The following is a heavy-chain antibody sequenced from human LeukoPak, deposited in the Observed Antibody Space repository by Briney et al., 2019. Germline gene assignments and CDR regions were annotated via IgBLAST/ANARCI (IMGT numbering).Heavy chain of an antibody. J-gene: IGHJ4*02. CDR3: ARGGCSGYGD. CDR1: GGSISSSGYY. CDR2: LYYSGNT. V-gene: IGHV4-39*07. Sequence: PSETLSLTCTVSGGSISSSGYYWGWIRQPPGKGLEWIGSLYYSGNTYYNPSLKSRVTISVDTSKNQFSLKLSSVTAADTAVYCCARGGCSGYGDWGRGTLVTVSS. D-gene: IGHD2-15*01.